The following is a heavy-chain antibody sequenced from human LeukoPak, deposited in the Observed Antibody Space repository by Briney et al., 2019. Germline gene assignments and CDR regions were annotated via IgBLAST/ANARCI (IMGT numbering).Heavy chain of an antibody. J-gene: IGHJ5*02. CDR2: INPGLKTS. D-gene: IGHD3-16*01. V-gene: IGHV1-69*08. CDR1: GGSLSSHI. Sequence: ASVKVSCKVSGGSLSSHIMDWLRQAPGQGLEWMGLINPGLKTSTSAQKFQGRVTITAEESTNTAYMELTGLTSDDTAVYYCARVMGERHKLDPWGKGTRVIVSS. CDR3: ARVMGERHKLDP.